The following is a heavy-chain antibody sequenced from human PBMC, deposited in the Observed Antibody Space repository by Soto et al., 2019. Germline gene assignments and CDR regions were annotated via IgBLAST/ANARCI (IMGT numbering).Heavy chain of an antibody. J-gene: IGHJ4*02. CDR1: GDSVSSNSAA. V-gene: IGHV6-1*01. Sequence: SQTLSPTCAISGDSVSSNSAAWNWIRQSPSRGLEWLGRTYYRSKWYNDYAVSVKSRITINPDTSKNQFSLQPNSVTPEDTAVYYCARMFIPFSGAGQDYWGQGTLVTVSS. D-gene: IGHD3-10*02. CDR3: ARMFIPFSGAGQDY. CDR2: TYYRSKWYN.